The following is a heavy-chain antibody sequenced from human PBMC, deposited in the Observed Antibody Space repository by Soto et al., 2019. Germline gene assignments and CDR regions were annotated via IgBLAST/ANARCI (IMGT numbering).Heavy chain of an antibody. D-gene: IGHD4-17*01. V-gene: IGHV3-53*02. J-gene: IGHJ4*02. CDR3: ARARTAVYDF. CDR1: GFTVSSNY. CDR2: IYNGGST. Sequence: EVQLVETGGGLIQPGGSLRLSCAASGFTVSSNYMSWVRQAPGKGLEWVSVIYNGGSTYYADSVKGRFTISRDNSRNTLYLQMNSLRAEDTAVYYCARARTAVYDFWGQGTLVTVSS.